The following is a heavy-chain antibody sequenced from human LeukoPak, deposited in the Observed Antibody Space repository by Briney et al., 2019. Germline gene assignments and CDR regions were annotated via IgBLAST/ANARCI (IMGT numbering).Heavy chain of an antibody. CDR1: GFTFSSHA. CDR2: ISGNGGST. J-gene: IGHJ4*02. D-gene: IGHD6-6*01. CDR3: ARKEGYSTSSSGY. V-gene: IGHV3-23*01. Sequence: GGSLRLSCEAAGFTFSSHAMSWVRQAPGKGLEWVSGISGNGGSTYYADSVKGRFTISRDNSKNTMYMQMNSLRGEDTAIYYCARKEGYSTSSSGYWGQGTLVTVSS.